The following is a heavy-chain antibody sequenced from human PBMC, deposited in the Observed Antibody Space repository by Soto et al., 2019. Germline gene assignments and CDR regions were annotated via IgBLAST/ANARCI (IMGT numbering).Heavy chain of an antibody. CDR3: ARYRREAVAGYTLDN. CDR2: VYNSGST. J-gene: IGHJ4*02. D-gene: IGHD6-13*01. Sequence: SETLSLTCTVSGGSISSNYWTWIRQPPGKGLEWIGYVYNSGSTNYHPSLKSRVTISEDTSKSQFSLKVNSMTAADTAVYYCARYRREAVAGYTLDNWGQGILVTSPQ. V-gene: IGHV4-59*01. CDR1: GGSISSNY.